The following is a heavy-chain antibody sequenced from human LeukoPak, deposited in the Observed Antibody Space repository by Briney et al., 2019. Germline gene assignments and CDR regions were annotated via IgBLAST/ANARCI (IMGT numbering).Heavy chain of an antibody. CDR3: YCRDVLPA. Sequence: PGGSLRLSCLASGFTVTHYAMHWVRQAPGKGLEYVSAVDANGRTTYYADSVKGRFTISRDDSKNTLYLHMSSLRPEDTAIYYCYCRDVLPAWGQGTLVTISS. J-gene: IGHJ5*02. D-gene: IGHD5-24*01. V-gene: IGHV3-64D*06. CDR2: VDANGRTT. CDR1: GFTVTHYA.